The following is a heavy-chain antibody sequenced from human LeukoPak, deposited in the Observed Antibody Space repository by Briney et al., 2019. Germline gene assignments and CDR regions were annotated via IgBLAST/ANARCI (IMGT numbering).Heavy chain of an antibody. D-gene: IGHD2-21*01. CDR3: ARDIYGGHDY. J-gene: IGHJ4*02. CDR2: INQDGSEK. CDR1: GFTFSNYW. Sequence: GGSLRLSCAVSGFTFSNYWMSWVRQAPGKGLEWVANINQDGSEKSYVDSVEGRFTISRDNAKKSLYLHVNSLRAEDTAVYYCARDIYGGHDYWGQGTLLTVSS. V-gene: IGHV3-7*04.